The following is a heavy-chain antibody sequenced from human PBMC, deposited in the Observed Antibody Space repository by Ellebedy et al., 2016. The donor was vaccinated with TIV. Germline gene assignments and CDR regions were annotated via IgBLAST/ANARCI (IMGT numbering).Heavy chain of an antibody. Sequence: GESLKISCAASGFTFSDFHMHWVRQAPGKGLEWVAVISHDGSSQYYADSVKGRFTISRDNSKNTLYLQLNSLRAEDTAVFYCARHVDIVPTIGVDFWGQGTLVTVSS. CDR2: ISHDGSSQ. CDR1: GFTFSDFH. D-gene: IGHD5-12*01. V-gene: IGHV3-30*12. CDR3: ARHVDIVPTIGVDF. J-gene: IGHJ4*02.